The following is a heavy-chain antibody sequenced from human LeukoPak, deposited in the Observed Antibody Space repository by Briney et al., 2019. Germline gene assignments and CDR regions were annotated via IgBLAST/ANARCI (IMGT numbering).Heavy chain of an antibody. CDR2: IYYSGST. J-gene: IGHJ5*02. CDR3: ARQPEVAGHDNWFDP. CDR1: GGSISSGGYY. Sequence: SETLSLTCTVSGGSISSGGYYWSWIRQHLGKGLEWIGYIYYSGSTYYNPSLKSRVTISVDTSKNQFSLKLSSVTAADTAVYYCARQPEVAGHDNWFDPWGQGTLVTVSS. V-gene: IGHV4-31*03. D-gene: IGHD2-15*01.